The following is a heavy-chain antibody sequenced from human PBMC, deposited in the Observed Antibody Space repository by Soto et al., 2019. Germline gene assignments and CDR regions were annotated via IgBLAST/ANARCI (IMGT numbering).Heavy chain of an antibody. CDR3: ASAQWLVGGLAFDI. D-gene: IGHD6-19*01. CDR1: GGSISSYY. Sequence: SETLSLTCTVSGGSISSYYWSWIRQPPGKGLEWIGYIYYSGSTNYNPSLKSRVTISVDTSKNQFSLKLSSVTAADTAVYYCASAQWLVGGLAFDIWGQGTMVTVSS. V-gene: IGHV4-59*01. J-gene: IGHJ3*02. CDR2: IYYSGST.